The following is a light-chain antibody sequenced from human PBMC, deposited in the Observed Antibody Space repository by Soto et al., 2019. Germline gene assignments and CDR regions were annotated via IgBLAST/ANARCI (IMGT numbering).Light chain of an antibody. Sequence: DIQMTQSPSTLSGSVGDRVTITCRASQTISSWLAWYQQKPGKAPKLLIYKASTLKSGVPSRFSGSGSGTEFTRTISSRQPDDFATYYCQHYNSYSAAVGQGTKVELK. J-gene: IGKJ1*01. CDR1: QTISSW. CDR2: KAS. CDR3: QHYNSYSAA. V-gene: IGKV1-5*03.